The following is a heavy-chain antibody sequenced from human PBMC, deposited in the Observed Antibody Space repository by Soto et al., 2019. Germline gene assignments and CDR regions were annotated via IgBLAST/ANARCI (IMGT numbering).Heavy chain of an antibody. D-gene: IGHD5-18*01. J-gene: IGHJ4*02. CDR3: AKGTWIQLWLLGY. CDR2: ISYDGSNK. CDR1: GFTLSSYG. Sequence: GGSLRLSCAASGFTLSSYGMHWVRQAPGKGLEWVAVISYDGSNKYYADSVKGRFTISRDNSKNTLYLQMNSLRAEDTAVYYCAKGTWIQLWLLGYWGQGTLVTVSS. V-gene: IGHV3-30*18.